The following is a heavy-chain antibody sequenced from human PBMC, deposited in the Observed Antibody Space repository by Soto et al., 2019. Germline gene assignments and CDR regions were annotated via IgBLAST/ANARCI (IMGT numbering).Heavy chain of an antibody. J-gene: IGHJ4*02. Sequence: GGSLRLSCAASGFTFNIYAMTWVRQAPGKGLEWVSAISRYGDITYYADSVEGRFSISRDNSKNTLYLQMNSLRAEDTAVYYCAKDRYLNHDSRGYLFDNWGQGTLVTVSS. CDR2: ISRYGDIT. D-gene: IGHD3-22*01. CDR1: GFTFNIYA. V-gene: IGHV3-23*01. CDR3: AKDRYLNHDSRGYLFDN.